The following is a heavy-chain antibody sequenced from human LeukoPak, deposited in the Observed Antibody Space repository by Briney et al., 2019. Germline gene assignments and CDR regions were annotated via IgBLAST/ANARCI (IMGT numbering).Heavy chain of an antibody. CDR2: ISYDGSNK. Sequence: GGSLRLSCVVSGFTFSNFYMSWVRQAPGKGLEWVAVISYDGSNKYYADSVKGRFTISRDNSKNTLYLQMNSLRAEDTAVYYCARDPYSSSNDYVGVRDNHFDYWGQGTLVTVSS. CDR1: GFTFSNFY. V-gene: IGHV3-30*03. J-gene: IGHJ4*02. D-gene: IGHD3-16*01. CDR3: ARDPYSSSNDYVGVRDNHFDY.